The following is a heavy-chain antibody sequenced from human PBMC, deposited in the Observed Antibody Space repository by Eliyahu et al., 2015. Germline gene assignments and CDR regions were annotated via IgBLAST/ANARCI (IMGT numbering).Heavy chain of an antibody. V-gene: IGHV4-30-2*01. D-gene: IGHD2-15*01. CDR2: IYHSGST. CDR3: ARALNNNGGYCSGGSCPFDY. Sequence: QLQLQESGSGLVKPSQTLSLTCAVSGGSISSGGYSWSWIRQPPGKGLEWIGYIYHSGSTYYNPSLKSRVTISVDRSKNQFSLKLSSVTAADTAVYYCARALNNNGGYCSGGSCPFDYWGQGTLVTVSS. CDR1: GGSISSGGYS. J-gene: IGHJ4*02.